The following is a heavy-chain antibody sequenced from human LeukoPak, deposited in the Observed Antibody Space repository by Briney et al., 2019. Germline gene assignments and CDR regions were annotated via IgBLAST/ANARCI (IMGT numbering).Heavy chain of an antibody. D-gene: IGHD6-19*01. V-gene: IGHV1-2*02. Sequence: GASVKVSCKASGYTFTGYYMHWVRQAPGQGLEWMGWINPNSGGTNYAQKFQGRVTMTSDSSISTAYMELSRLRSDDTAVFYCARPLEYNSGWDYFDYWGQGTLVTVSS. CDR3: ARPLEYNSGWDYFDY. J-gene: IGHJ4*02. CDR1: GYTFTGYY. CDR2: INPNSGGT.